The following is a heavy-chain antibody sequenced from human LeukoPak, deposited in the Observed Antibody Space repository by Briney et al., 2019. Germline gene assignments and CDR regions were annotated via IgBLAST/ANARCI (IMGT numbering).Heavy chain of an antibody. D-gene: IGHD6-19*01. Sequence: ASVKVSCKASGYTFTSYDINWVRQATGQGLEWMGWMNPNSGNTGYAQKFQGRVTITRNTSISTAYMELSSLRSEDTAVSYCARGRDSSGWYGYWGQGTLVTVSS. CDR3: ARGRDSSGWYGY. CDR1: GYTFTSYD. V-gene: IGHV1-8*03. CDR2: MNPNSGNT. J-gene: IGHJ4*02.